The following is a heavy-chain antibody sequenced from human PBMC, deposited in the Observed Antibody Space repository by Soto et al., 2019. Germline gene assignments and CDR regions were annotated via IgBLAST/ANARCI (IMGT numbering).Heavy chain of an antibody. Sequence: PSETLSLTCTVSGGSISSYYWSWIRQPPGKGLEWIGYIYYSGSTNYDPSLKSRVTISVDTSKNQFSLKLSSVTAADTAVYYCARHGGSSWYINRFAPWGQGTLVTVYS. CDR3: ARHGGSSWYINRFAP. CDR1: GGSISSYY. D-gene: IGHD6-13*01. V-gene: IGHV4-59*08. J-gene: IGHJ5*02. CDR2: IYYSGST.